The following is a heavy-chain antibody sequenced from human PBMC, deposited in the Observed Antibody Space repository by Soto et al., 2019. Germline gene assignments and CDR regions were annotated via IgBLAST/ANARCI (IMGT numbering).Heavy chain of an antibody. CDR3: VRENYYYGMDV. V-gene: IGHV3-66*01. Sequence: EVQLVESGGGLVQPGGSLRLSCAASGFTVSTDWMYWVRQAPGKGLEWVSLIKSGGNTYYADSVEGRFTISRDNSKNTVYRQRNSLRAEDTAVYYCVRENYYYGMDVWGQGTTVTVSS. CDR2: IKSGGNT. J-gene: IGHJ6*02. CDR1: GFTVSTDW.